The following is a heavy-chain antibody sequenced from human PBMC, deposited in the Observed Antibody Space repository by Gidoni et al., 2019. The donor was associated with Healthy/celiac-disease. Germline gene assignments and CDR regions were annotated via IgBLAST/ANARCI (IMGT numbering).Heavy chain of an antibody. D-gene: IGHD5-12*01. CDR3: TTGIYSGYDYPRDYYYYGMDV. CDR1: VFTFSNAW. V-gene: IGHV3-15*01. J-gene: IGHJ6*02. CDR2: IKSKTDCGTT. Sequence: EVQLVESGGGLVKPGGSRRLSCAASVFTFSNAWTHWVRQGPGKGLEWVGRIKSKTDCGTTDYAVPVKVRFTISRDDSKNTLYLQMNSLKTEDTAVYYCTTGIYSGYDYPRDYYYYGMDVWGQGTTVTVSS.